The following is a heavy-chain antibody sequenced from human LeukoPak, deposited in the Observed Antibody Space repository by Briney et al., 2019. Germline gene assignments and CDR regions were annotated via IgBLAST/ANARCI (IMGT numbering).Heavy chain of an antibody. V-gene: IGHV3-33*01. CDR2: IWYDGSNK. CDR3: AREGRAIAGTLDY. J-gene: IGHJ4*02. CDR1: GFTFSNYG. Sequence: GGSLRLSCAASGFTFSNYGMHWVRQAPGKGLEWVAVIWYDGSNKYYADSVKGRFTISRDNSKNTLYLQMNSLRAEDTAVYNCAREGRAIAGTLDYWGQGTLVTVSS. D-gene: IGHD6-13*01.